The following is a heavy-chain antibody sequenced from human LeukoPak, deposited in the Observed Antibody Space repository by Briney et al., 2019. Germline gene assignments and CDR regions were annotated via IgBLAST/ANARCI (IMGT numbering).Heavy chain of an antibody. Sequence: ASRTLSLTCAVSGGSISSGGYSWSWIRQPPGKGLEWIGYIYHSGSTYYNPSLKSRVTISVDRSKNQFSLKLSSVTAADTAVYYCARTSGSYFYYYGMDVWGQGTTVTVSS. V-gene: IGHV4-30-2*02. D-gene: IGHD1-26*01. CDR2: IYHSGST. J-gene: IGHJ6*02. CDR3: ARTSGSYFYYYGMDV. CDR1: GGSISSGGYS.